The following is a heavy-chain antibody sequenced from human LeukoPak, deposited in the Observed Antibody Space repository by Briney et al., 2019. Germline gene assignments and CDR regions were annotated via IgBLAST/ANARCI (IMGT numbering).Heavy chain of an antibody. D-gene: IGHD4-11*01. CDR1: GFTFASYA. Sequence: GGSLRLSCAASGFTFASYAMSWVRQAPGKGLEWASTISDSGGSTYYADSVKGRFTISRDNSKSTLFLQMNSLRAEDTALYYCAKAGYSNWDFDYWGQGTLVTVSS. V-gene: IGHV3-23*01. J-gene: IGHJ4*02. CDR3: AKAGYSNWDFDY. CDR2: ISDSGGST.